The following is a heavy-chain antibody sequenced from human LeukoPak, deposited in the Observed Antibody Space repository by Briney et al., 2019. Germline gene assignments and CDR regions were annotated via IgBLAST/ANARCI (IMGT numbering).Heavy chain of an antibody. D-gene: IGHD1-26*01. CDR2: LYYSGSP. V-gene: IGHV4-39*01. Sequence: PSETLSLTCTVSGDSISSGTHFWGWIRQPPGKGLEWIGSLYYSGSPYYNPSLKSRVTISVDTSKNQLSLMLNSVTAADTAVYYCARLTPYSGSPLGDYWGQGTLVTVSS. J-gene: IGHJ4*02. CDR1: GDSISSGTHF. CDR3: ARLTPYSGSPLGDY.